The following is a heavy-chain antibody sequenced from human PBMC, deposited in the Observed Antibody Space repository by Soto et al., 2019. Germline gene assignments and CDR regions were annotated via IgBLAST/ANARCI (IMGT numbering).Heavy chain of an antibody. D-gene: IGHD3-3*01. CDR3: ARVNHDSDAFDI. Sequence: QVQLVESGGGVVQPGRSLRLSCAASGFTFSSYGMHWVRQAPGKGLEWVAVIWYDGSNKYYADSVKGRFTISRDNSKNTLYLQMNSLRAEDTAVYYCARVNHDSDAFDIWGQGTMVTVSS. CDR1: GFTFSSYG. V-gene: IGHV3-33*01. CDR2: IWYDGSNK. J-gene: IGHJ3*02.